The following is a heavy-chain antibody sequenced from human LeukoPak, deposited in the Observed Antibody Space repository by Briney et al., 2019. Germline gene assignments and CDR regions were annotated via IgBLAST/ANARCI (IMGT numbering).Heavy chain of an antibody. CDR3: ARVTGYSSDLNYFDY. CDR2: INPNSGGT. CDR1: GYTFTNYG. J-gene: IGHJ4*02. Sequence: GASVKVSCKASGYTFTNYGISWVRQAPGQGLEWMGWINPNSGGTNYAQKFQGRVTMTRDTSISTAYMELSRLRSDDTAVYYCARVTGYSSDLNYFDYWGQGTLVTVSS. D-gene: IGHD6-19*01. V-gene: IGHV1-2*02.